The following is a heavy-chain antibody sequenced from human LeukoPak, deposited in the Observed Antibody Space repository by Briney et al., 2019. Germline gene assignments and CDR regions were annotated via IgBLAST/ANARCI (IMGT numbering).Heavy chain of an antibody. CDR1: GGSFSGYY. D-gene: IGHD3-10*01. Sequence: PSETLSLTCAVYGGSFSGYYWSWIRQPPGKGLEWIGEINHSGRTNYNPSLKSRVTISVDTSKNQFSLKLSSVTAADTAVYYCARAGASRGTYYYGSGSYSSWFDPWGQGTLVTVSS. CDR3: ARAGASRGTYYYGSGSYSSWFDP. J-gene: IGHJ5*02. CDR2: INHSGRT. V-gene: IGHV4-34*01.